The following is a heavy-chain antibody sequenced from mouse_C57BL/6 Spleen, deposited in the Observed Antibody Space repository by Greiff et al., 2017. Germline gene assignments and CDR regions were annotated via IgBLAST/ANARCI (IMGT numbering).Heavy chain of an antibody. CDR1: GFTFSDYG. Sequence: EVMLVESGGGLVKPGGSLKLSCAASGFTFSDYGMHWVRQAPEKGLEWVAYISSGSSTIYYADTVKGRFTISRDNAKNTLFLQMTSLRSEDTAMYYCARRGDSSGYEAWFAYWGQGTLVTVSA. J-gene: IGHJ3*01. V-gene: IGHV5-17*01. CDR3: ARRGDSSGYEAWFAY. CDR2: ISSGSSTI. D-gene: IGHD3-2*02.